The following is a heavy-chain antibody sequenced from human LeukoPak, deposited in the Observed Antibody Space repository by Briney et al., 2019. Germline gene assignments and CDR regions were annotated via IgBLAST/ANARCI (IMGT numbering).Heavy chain of an antibody. CDR2: IIPIFGTA. CDR1: GGTFSSYA. Sequence: SVTVSCKASGGTFSSYAISWVRQAPGQGLEWMGGIIPIFGTANYAQKFQGRVTITTDESTSTAYMELSRLRSEDTGVYYCARAASNGRLNWFDPWGQGTLVTVSS. V-gene: IGHV1-69*05. CDR3: ARAASNGRLNWFDP. J-gene: IGHJ5*02. D-gene: IGHD1-1*01.